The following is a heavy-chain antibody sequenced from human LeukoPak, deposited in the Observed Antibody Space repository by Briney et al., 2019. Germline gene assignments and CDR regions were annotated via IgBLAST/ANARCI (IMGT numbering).Heavy chain of an antibody. J-gene: IGHJ6*02. V-gene: IGHV3-74*01. CDR1: GFTFSSYW. D-gene: IGHD5-24*01. Sequence: GGSLRLSCAASGFTFSSYWMHWVRQAPGKGLVWVSRINSDGSSTTYADSVKGRFTISRDGAKNTVYLQMNSLRAEDTAVYYCARRMATRYYSGMDFWGRGTTVTVSS. CDR2: INSDGSST. CDR3: ARRMATRYYSGMDF.